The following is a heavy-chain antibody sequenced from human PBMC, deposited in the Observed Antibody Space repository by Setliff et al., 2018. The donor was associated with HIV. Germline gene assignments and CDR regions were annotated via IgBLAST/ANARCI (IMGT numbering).Heavy chain of an antibody. V-gene: IGHV4-4*07. J-gene: IGHJ6*03. CDR2: IYTSGST. CDR3: ARVSCSSWYSIPQYYYYSMDV. CDR1: GGSISSYY. Sequence: SETLSLTCTVSGGSISSYYWSWIRQPAGKGLEWIGRIYTSGSTNYNPSLKSRVTISVDTSKNQFSLKLRSVTAADTAVYYCARVSCSSWYSIPQYYYYSMDVWGNGTTVTVSS. D-gene: IGHD6-13*01.